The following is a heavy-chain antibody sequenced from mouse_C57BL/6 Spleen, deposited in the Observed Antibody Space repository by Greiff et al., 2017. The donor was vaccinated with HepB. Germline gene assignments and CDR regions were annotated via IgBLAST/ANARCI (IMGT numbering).Heavy chain of an antibody. Sequence: VQLQQSVAELVRPGASVKLSCTASGVNIKNTYMHWVKQRPEQGLEWIGRIDPANGNTKYAPKFQGKATITADTSSNTAYLQLSSLTSEDTAIYYCARSITTVVPYYWYFDVWGTGTTVTVSS. CDR2: IDPANGNT. CDR3: ARSITTVVPYYWYFDV. D-gene: IGHD1-1*01. CDR1: GVNIKNTY. V-gene: IGHV14-3*01. J-gene: IGHJ1*03.